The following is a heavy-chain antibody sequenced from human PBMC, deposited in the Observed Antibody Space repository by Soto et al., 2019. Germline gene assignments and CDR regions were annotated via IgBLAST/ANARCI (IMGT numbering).Heavy chain of an antibody. CDR3: ARGLWFGELPLEWFDP. V-gene: IGHV4-31*03. D-gene: IGHD3-10*01. J-gene: IGHJ5*02. Sequence: QVQLQESGPGLVKPSQTLSLTCTVSGGSISSGGYYWSWIRQHPGKGLEGIGYIYYSGSTYYNPSLKRRVTISVHTSKSQFSLKLSSVTAADTAVYYCARGLWFGELPLEWFDPWGQGTLVTVSS. CDR1: GGSISSGGYY. CDR2: IYYSGST.